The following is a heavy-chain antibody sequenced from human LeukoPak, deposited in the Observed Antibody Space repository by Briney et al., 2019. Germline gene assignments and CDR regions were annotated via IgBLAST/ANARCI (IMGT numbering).Heavy chain of an antibody. CDR1: GFTFSSYW. J-gene: IGHJ4*02. Sequence: GGSLRLSCAASGFTFSSYWMSWVRQALGKGLEWVANIKEVGSEKYYVDSVKGRFTISRDNAKNSLYLQMNSLRAEDTAVYYCARDYLNWNDFTGYWGQGTPVTVSS. CDR2: IKEVGSEK. CDR3: ARDYLNWNDFTGY. V-gene: IGHV3-7*01. D-gene: IGHD1-1*01.